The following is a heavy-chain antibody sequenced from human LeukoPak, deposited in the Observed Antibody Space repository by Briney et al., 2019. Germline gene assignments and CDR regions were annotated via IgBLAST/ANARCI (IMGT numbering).Heavy chain of an antibody. Sequence: SETLSLTCTVSGGSINSGTYHWAWIRQPPGKGLEWIVTIFYSGSTYYSPSLKSRVIISVDTSNNQFSLKLSSVTAADTAVYYCATLTIFGVVVIPPIYWGQGTLVTVSS. CDR2: IFYSGST. CDR1: GGSINSGTYH. CDR3: ATLTIFGVVVIPPIY. J-gene: IGHJ4*02. V-gene: IGHV4-39*01. D-gene: IGHD3-3*01.